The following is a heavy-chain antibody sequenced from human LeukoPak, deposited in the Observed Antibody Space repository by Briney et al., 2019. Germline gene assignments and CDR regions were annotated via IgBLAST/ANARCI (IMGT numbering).Heavy chain of an antibody. Sequence: GGSLRLSCAASGFTFSSYEMNWVRQAPGKGLEWVSYISSSGSTIYYADSVKGRFTISRDNAKNSLYLQMNSLRAEDTAVYYCARGMRYGSGSSWGQGTLVTVSS. V-gene: IGHV3-48*03. CDR2: ISSSGSTI. CDR3: ARGMRYGSGSS. D-gene: IGHD3-10*01. J-gene: IGHJ4*02. CDR1: GFTFSSYE.